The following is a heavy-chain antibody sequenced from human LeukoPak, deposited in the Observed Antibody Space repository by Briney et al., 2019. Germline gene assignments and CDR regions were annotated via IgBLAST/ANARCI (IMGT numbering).Heavy chain of an antibody. CDR1: GFTFSSYA. Sequence: LPGGSLRLSCAASGFTFSSYAMSWVRQAPGKGLEWASAISGSGGSTYYADSVKGRFTISRDNSKNTLYLQMNSLRAEDTAVYYCAKGGYCSGGSCYSDYFDYWGQGTLVTVSS. V-gene: IGHV3-23*01. CDR2: ISGSGGST. D-gene: IGHD2-15*01. J-gene: IGHJ4*02. CDR3: AKGGYCSGGSCYSDYFDY.